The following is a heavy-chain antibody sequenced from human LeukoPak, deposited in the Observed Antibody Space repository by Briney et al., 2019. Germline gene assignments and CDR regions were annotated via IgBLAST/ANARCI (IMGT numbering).Heavy chain of an antibody. V-gene: IGHV4-39*01. CDR3: ARQRPGYCSCGSCYGPYGMDV. J-gene: IGHJ6*02. CDR1: GGSISSSSYY. D-gene: IGHD2-15*01. Sequence: PSETLSLTCTVSGGSISSSSYYWGWIRQPPGKGLESIGSIYYSGSTYYNPSLKSRVTISVDTSKNQFSLKLSSVTAADTAVYYCARQRPGYCSCGSCYGPYGMDVWGQGTTVTVSS. CDR2: IYYSGST.